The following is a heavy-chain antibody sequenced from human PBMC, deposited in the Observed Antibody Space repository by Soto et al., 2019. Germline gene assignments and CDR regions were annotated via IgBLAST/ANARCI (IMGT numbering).Heavy chain of an antibody. CDR2: INPNGGSA. D-gene: IGHD3-10*01. CDR1: GFTFSNYA. J-gene: IGHJ4*02. Sequence: EVQLLDSGGSLVQPGGSLSLSCEASGFTFSNYAMSWVRQAPGKGLEWVSSINPNGGSANYPDSVKGRFTISRDDSKNILSLQMNSLRAEDTAIYYCAKNYYFGCWSQGTLVTVSS. CDR3: AKNYYFGC. V-gene: IGHV3-23*01.